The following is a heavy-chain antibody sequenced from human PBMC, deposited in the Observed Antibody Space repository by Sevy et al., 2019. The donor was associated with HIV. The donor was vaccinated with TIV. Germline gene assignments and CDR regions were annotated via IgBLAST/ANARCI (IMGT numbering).Heavy chain of an antibody. CDR1: GFTFSDAW. D-gene: IGHD3-22*01. Sequence: GGSLRLSCAASGFTFSDAWMSWVRQGPGKGLEWVGRMKSKTEGGTTDYAAPVKGRFTISRDDSKNTLYLQMNSLRAEDTAVYYCASLPNNYYDISGYSGDDAFDMWGQGTMVTVSS. CDR2: MKSKTEGGTT. J-gene: IGHJ3*02. V-gene: IGHV3-15*01. CDR3: ASLPNNYYDISGYSGDDAFDM.